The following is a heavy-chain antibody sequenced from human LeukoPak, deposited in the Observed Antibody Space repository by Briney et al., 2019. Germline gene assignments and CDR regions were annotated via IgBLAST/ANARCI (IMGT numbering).Heavy chain of an antibody. CDR2: VYSSGST. J-gene: IGHJ3*02. V-gene: IGHV4-4*08. D-gene: IGHD2-21*02. CDR3: ARGSGDCDDAFDI. CDR1: GGSISSYY. Sequence: SETLSLTCTVSGGSISSYYWNWLRQPPGKGLEWIGYVYSSGSTNYNPSLRNRVTLSVDTSKNQLSLNLTSVTAADTAVYYCARGSGDCDDAFDIWGQGTMVTVSS.